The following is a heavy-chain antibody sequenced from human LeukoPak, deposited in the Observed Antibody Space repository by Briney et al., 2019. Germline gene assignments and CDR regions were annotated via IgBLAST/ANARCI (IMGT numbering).Heavy chain of an antibody. J-gene: IGHJ4*02. Sequence: ASVKVSCKTSGYTFTSHGISWVRQAPGQGVEGMGWISTSKGDTNYAQKFKGRLTMTTDRSTYTAYMELRSLSSDDTAVYYCARDWPTVITDYWGQGTLVTVSS. CDR1: GYTFTSHG. CDR3: ARDWPTVITDY. V-gene: IGHV1-18*01. CDR2: ISTSKGDT. D-gene: IGHD4-11*01.